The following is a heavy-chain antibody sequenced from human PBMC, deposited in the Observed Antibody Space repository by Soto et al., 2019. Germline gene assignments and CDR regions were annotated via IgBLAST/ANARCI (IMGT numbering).Heavy chain of an antibody. Sequence: GASVKVSCKASGYTFTSYAMHWVRQTPGQRLEWMGWINAGNGNTKYSQKFQGRVTITRDTSASTAYMELSSLRSEDTAVYYCARRDYGDYAHYYYGMDVWGQGTTVTVSS. CDR2: INAGNGNT. V-gene: IGHV1-3*01. D-gene: IGHD4-17*01. CDR1: GYTFTSYA. CDR3: ARRDYGDYAHYYYGMDV. J-gene: IGHJ6*02.